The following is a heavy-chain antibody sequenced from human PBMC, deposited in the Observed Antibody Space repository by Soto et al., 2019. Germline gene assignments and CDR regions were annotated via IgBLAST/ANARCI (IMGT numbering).Heavy chain of an antibody. J-gene: IGHJ4*02. Sequence: QVQLVQSGAEVKKPGASVKVSCKASGYTFTSYGISWVRQAPGQGLEWMGWISAYNGNTNYAQKLQGRVTMTTDTSTSTAYMELRSLRTDDMAVYYCARDRAYCTNGVCPNYDDYWGQGTLVTVSS. D-gene: IGHD2-8*01. CDR3: ARDRAYCTNGVCPNYDDY. CDR1: GYTFTSYG. CDR2: ISAYNGNT. V-gene: IGHV1-18*03.